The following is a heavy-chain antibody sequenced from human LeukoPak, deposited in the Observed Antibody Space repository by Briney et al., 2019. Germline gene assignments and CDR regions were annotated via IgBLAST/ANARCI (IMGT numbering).Heavy chain of an antibody. CDR3: ARDAEYYYDSRGYYDY. V-gene: IGHV1-46*01. Sequence: ASVKVSCKASGYTFTSYYMHWVRQAPGQGLEWMGIINPSGGSTSYAQKFQGRVTMTRDTSTSTVYMELSSLRSEDTAVYYCARDAEYYYDSRGYYDYWSQGTLVTVSS. CDR1: GYTFTSYY. CDR2: INPSGGST. J-gene: IGHJ4*02. D-gene: IGHD3-22*01.